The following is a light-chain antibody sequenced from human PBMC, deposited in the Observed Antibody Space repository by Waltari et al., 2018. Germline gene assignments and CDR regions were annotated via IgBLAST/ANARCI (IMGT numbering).Light chain of an antibody. Sequence: DVVMTQSPLSLSVTLGQAASISCKSSQSLVHSDGNTHLNWFQQRPGQSPRRLIYRVSNRDCGVPDRFSGSGSGTDFTLKINKVEAEDVGMYYCMQGTHWPYTFGQGTKLDLK. CDR3: MQGTHWPYT. V-gene: IGKV2-30*02. J-gene: IGKJ2*01. CDR1: QSLVHSDGNTH. CDR2: RVS.